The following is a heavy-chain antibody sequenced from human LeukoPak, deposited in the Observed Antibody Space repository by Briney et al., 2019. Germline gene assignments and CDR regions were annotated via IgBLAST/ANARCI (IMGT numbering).Heavy chain of an antibody. J-gene: IGHJ4*02. V-gene: IGHV3-30*04. CDR3: ALTDYGDY. CDR2: ISYDGSSK. CDR1: GFTFSSYA. D-gene: IGHD4-17*01. Sequence: PGGTLRLSCAASGFTFSSYAMYWVRQAPGQGLEWVAIISYDGSSKYYVDSVKGRFTISRDNSKNTLYLQMSSLRPEDTAVYYCALTDYGDYWGQGTLVTVSS.